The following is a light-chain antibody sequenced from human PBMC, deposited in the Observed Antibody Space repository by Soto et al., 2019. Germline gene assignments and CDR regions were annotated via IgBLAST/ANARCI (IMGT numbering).Light chain of an antibody. J-gene: IGKJ4*01. Sequence: EIVLTQSPATLSLSPRARATLSCRASQSVGTYFAWYQQKPGQAPRLLIYDSSNRATGIPARFSGSGSGTDFTLTISSLEPEDFAVYYCQQRSDWPSTFGGGTKVEIK. CDR3: QQRSDWPST. CDR1: QSVGTY. V-gene: IGKV3-11*01. CDR2: DSS.